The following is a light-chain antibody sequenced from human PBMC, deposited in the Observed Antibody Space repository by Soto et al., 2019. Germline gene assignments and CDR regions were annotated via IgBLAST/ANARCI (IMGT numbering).Light chain of an antibody. CDR1: QSLVHSDGIAY. Sequence: DVVMTQSPLSLPVTLGQPASISCRSNQSLVHSDGIAYFSWFQQRPGRSPRSLIYKVSNRDSGVPARFSGSGSGTDFELKISRVEAEDVGVYECMQGTHWTITVGQGTRLDIK. J-gene: IGKJ5*01. CDR2: KVS. V-gene: IGKV2-30*02. CDR3: MQGTHWTIT.